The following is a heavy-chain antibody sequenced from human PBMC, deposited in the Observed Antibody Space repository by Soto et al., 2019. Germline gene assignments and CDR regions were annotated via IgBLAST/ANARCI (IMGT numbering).Heavy chain of an antibody. V-gene: IGHV1-58*02. CDR3: AAGGEYYFDD. J-gene: IGHJ4*02. Sequence: ASLKVSCNASGFTFTSSAMQWVRQARGQRLEWIGWIVVGSGNTNYAQKFQERVTITRDMSTSTAYMELSSLRSEDTAVYYRAAGGEYYFDDWGQGTLVTVSS. CDR1: GFTFTSSA. D-gene: IGHD3-16*01. CDR2: IVVGSGNT.